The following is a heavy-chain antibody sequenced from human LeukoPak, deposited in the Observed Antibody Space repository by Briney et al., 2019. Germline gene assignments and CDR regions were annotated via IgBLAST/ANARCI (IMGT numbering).Heavy chain of an antibody. V-gene: IGHV1-69*04. Sequence: SVKVSCKASGGTFSSYAISWVRQAPGQGLEWMGRIIPILGIANYAQKFQGRVTITADKSTSTAYMELSSLRSEDTAVYYCARARYSSSPPDYWGQGTLVTVSS. CDR1: GGTFSSYA. D-gene: IGHD6-6*01. CDR3: ARARYSSSPPDY. J-gene: IGHJ4*02. CDR2: IIPILGIA.